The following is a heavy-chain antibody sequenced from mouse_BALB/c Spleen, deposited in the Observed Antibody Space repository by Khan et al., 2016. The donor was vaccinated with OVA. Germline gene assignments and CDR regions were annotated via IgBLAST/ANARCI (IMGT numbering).Heavy chain of an antibody. D-gene: IGHD1-1*01. J-gene: IGHJ2*01. CDR2: IGSGGST. V-gene: IGHV5-6-5*01. CDR3: ARVYGSSGVDY. Sequence: EVELVESGGGLVKPGGSLKLSCAAAGFTSSSYAMSWVRQTPEKRLEWVASIGSGGSTYYPDRVKGRFTISRDNARNILYLQMSSLRSEDTAMYECARVYGSSGVDYWGQGTTLTVSS. CDR1: GFTSSSYA.